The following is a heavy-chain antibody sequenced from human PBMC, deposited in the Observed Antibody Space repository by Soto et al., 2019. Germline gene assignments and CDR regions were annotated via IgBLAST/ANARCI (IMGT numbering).Heavy chain of an antibody. Sequence: SETLSLTCIVSGGSITRRSSSWAWIRQPPGKGLEWVGTFYDGNTYHNPSLRSRITIAVDTSKNQFSLKLNSVAAADTAFYCCATTRGLAVGGSFDYWGQGMLGTVSS. V-gene: IGHV4-39*01. J-gene: IGHJ4*02. CDR2: FYDGNT. CDR3: ATTRGLAVGGSFDY. CDR1: GGSITRRSSS. D-gene: IGHD3-10*01.